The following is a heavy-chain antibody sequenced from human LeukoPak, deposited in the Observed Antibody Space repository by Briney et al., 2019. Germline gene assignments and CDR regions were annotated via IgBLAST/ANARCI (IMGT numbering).Heavy chain of an antibody. D-gene: IGHD2-15*01. CDR2: IWYDGSNK. J-gene: IGHJ4*02. V-gene: IGHV3-33*01. CDR1: GFTFSSYG. Sequence: HPGGSLRLSCAASGFTFSSYGMHWVRQAPGKGLEWVAVIWYDGSNKYYADSVKGRFTISRDNSKNTLYLQMNSLRAEDTAVYYCARDPRGEGYFDYWGQGTLVTVSS. CDR3: ARDPRGEGYFDY.